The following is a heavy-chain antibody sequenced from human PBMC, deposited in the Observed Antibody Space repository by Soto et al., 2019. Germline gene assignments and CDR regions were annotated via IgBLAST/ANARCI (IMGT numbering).Heavy chain of an antibody. CDR2: ISGSGGST. D-gene: IGHD3-3*01. Sequence: GGSLRLSCAASGFTFSSYAMSWGRQAPGKGLEWVSAISGSGGSTYYADSVKGRFTISRDNSKNTLYLQMNSLRAEDTAVYYCAKVPRVRFLEWSPGMDVWGQGTTVTVSS. CDR3: AKVPRVRFLEWSPGMDV. V-gene: IGHV3-23*01. J-gene: IGHJ6*02. CDR1: GFTFSSYA.